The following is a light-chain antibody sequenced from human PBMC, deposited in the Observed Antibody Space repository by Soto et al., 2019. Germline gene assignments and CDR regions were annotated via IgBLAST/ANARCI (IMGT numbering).Light chain of an antibody. CDR2: DAS. CDR1: QSVSSY. V-gene: IGKV3-20*01. J-gene: IGKJ1*01. CDR3: QQYGSSGT. Sequence: EIVLTQSPATLSLSLGERATLSCRASQSVSSYLAWYQQKPGQAPRLLIYDASKRATGIPDRFSGSGSGTDFTLTISRLEPEDFAVYYCQQYGSSGTFGQGTKVDI.